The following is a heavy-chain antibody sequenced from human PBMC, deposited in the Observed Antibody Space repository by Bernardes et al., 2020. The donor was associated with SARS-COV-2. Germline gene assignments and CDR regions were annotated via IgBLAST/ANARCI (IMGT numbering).Heavy chain of an antibody. Sequence: SETLSLTCTVSGGSIRGYYWSWIRQPAGPGLEWIGRIYTSGSTSYNPSLQSRVAMSVDTSKNQFSLRLTSVTAADTAVYYCARRSVVVAAGDAFDIWGQGTLVTVSS. J-gene: IGHJ3*02. CDR3: ARRSVVVAAGDAFDI. CDR1: GGSIRGYY. V-gene: IGHV4-4*07. CDR2: IYTSGST. D-gene: IGHD2-15*01.